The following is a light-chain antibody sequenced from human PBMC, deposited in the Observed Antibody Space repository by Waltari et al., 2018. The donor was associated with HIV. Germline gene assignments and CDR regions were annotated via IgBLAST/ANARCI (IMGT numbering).Light chain of an antibody. CDR1: KLDDKH. J-gene: IGLJ2*01. CDR2: QDT. CDR3: QAWDTRNVV. Sequence: SYELTQPPSVSVSPGQTASITCSGDKLDDKHAYWYQQKPGQSPVLIIYQDTKRPSGIPERFSGSNSGNTATLTISGTQAMDEADYYCQAWDTRNVVFGGGTKLTVL. V-gene: IGLV3-1*01.